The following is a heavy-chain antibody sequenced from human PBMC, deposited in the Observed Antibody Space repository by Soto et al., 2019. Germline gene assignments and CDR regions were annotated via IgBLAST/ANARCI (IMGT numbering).Heavy chain of an antibody. V-gene: IGHV4-59*01. CDR3: ARYRREAVAGYTLDN. Sequence: SETLSLTCTVSGGSISSNYWTWIRQPPGKGLEWIGYVYNSGSTNYNPSLKSRVTISEDTSKSQFSLKVDSMTAADTAVYYCARYRREAVAGYTLDNWGQGILVTVS. CDR2: VYNSGST. J-gene: IGHJ4*02. CDR1: GGSISSNY. D-gene: IGHD6-13*01.